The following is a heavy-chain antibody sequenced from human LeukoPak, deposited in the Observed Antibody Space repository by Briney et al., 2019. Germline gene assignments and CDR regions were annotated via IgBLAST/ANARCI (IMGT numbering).Heavy chain of an antibody. CDR1: GGSISSYY. CDR2: IYYSGST. V-gene: IGHV4-59*01. CDR3: ARDSGYDSWFDP. J-gene: IGHJ5*02. Sequence: PSETLSLTCTVAGGSISSYYWSWIRQPPGKGLEWIGYIYYSGSTNYNPSLKSRVTISVDTSKNQFSLKLSSVTAADTAVYYCARDSGYDSWFDPWGQGTLVTLSS. D-gene: IGHD3-22*01.